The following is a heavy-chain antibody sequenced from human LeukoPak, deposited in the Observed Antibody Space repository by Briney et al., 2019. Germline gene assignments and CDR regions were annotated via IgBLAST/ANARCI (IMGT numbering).Heavy chain of an antibody. CDR1: GGSISGYY. CDR2: IHYSGNT. Sequence: SETLSLTCTVSGGSISGYYWSWIRQPPGKGLEWIGYIHYSGNTNYNPSLKSRVTISVDTSKNRFSLKLSSVTAADTAMYYCARGDTIFGVVIGGLRYWGQGTLVTVSS. CDR3: ARGDTIFGVVIGGLRY. J-gene: IGHJ4*02. V-gene: IGHV4-59*01. D-gene: IGHD3-3*01.